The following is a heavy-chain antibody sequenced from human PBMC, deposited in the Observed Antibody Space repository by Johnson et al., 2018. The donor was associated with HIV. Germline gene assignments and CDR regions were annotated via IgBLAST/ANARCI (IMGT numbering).Heavy chain of an antibody. J-gene: IGHJ3*02. Sequence: QVQLVESGGGVVQPGRSLRLSCAASGFTFSSYAMHCVRQAPGKGLEWVAVISYDGSNKYYADSVKGPFTISRDNSKNTLYLQLNTLRAADTAVYYCARACRDGYTCDAFDIWGQGTTVTVSS. CDR1: GFTFSSYA. CDR2: ISYDGSNK. CDR3: ARACRDGYTCDAFDI. D-gene: IGHD5-24*01. V-gene: IGHV3-30-3*01.